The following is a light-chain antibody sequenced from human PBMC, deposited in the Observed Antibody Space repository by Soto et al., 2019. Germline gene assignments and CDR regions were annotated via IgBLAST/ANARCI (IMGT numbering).Light chain of an antibody. CDR1: SSDIGGYNY. CDR3: SSYSGTNNVL. CDR2: EVT. V-gene: IGLV2-8*01. Sequence: QSALTQPPSASGSPGQSVTISCTGTSSDIGGYNYVSWYQQHPGKAPKFLIYEVTKRPSGVPDRFSGSKSGNTAPLTVSGLQAEDEADYYCSSYSGTNNVLFGGGTKVTVL. J-gene: IGLJ2*01.